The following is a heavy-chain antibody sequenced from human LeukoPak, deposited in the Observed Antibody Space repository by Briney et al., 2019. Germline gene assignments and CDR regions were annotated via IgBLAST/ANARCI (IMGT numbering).Heavy chain of an antibody. Sequence: GRSLRLSCAASGFTFSSYAMHCVRQAPGKGLEWVAVISYDGSNKYYADSVKGRFTISRDNSKNTLYLQMNSLRAEDTAVYYCASSIPLWFGEPVMWGQGTLVTVSS. V-gene: IGHV3-30*04. D-gene: IGHD3-10*01. CDR2: ISYDGSNK. J-gene: IGHJ4*02. CDR3: ASSIPLWFGEPVM. CDR1: GFTFSSYA.